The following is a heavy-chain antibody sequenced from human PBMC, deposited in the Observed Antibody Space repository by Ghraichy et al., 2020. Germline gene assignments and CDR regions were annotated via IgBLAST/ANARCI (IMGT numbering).Heavy chain of an antibody. CDR2: INPSGGST. Sequence: ASVKVSCKASGYTFTSYYMHWVRQAPGQGLEWMGIINPSGGSTSYAQKFQGRVTMTRDTSTSTVYMELSSLRSEDTAVYYCARDAPEYSGSYGSAFDIWGQGTMVTVSS. V-gene: IGHV1-46*01. CDR3: ARDAPEYSGSYGSAFDI. D-gene: IGHD1-26*01. CDR1: GYTFTSYY. J-gene: IGHJ3*02.